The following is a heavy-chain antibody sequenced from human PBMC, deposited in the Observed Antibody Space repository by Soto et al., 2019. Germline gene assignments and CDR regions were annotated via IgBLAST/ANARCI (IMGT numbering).Heavy chain of an antibody. Sequence: QVQLVQSGAEVKKPGASVKVSCKASGYTFSNYATHWVRQAPGQRLEWMGWINAGNGKTKYSQNFQGRVTITRDTSASTAYMELICLRSEDTAVYYCANNGDYYYYGMDVWGQGTTVTVSS. CDR2: INAGNGKT. CDR1: GYTFSNYA. V-gene: IGHV1-3*01. D-gene: IGHD4-17*01. CDR3: ANNGDYYYYGMDV. J-gene: IGHJ6*02.